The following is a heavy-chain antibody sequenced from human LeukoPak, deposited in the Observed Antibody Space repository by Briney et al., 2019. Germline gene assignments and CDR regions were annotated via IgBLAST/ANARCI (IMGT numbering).Heavy chain of an antibody. J-gene: IGHJ4*02. CDR2: ISAYNGNT. Sequence: GASVKVSCRASGYIFSSYGINWMRQAPGHGPEWMGWISAYNGNTNYAQNFQGRVTMTTDTSTSTAYMELRSLRSDDTAVYYCARDLGAAGTLSFFDYWGQGTLVTVSS. CDR3: ARDLGAAGTLSFFDY. V-gene: IGHV1-18*04. CDR1: GYIFSSYG. D-gene: IGHD6-13*01.